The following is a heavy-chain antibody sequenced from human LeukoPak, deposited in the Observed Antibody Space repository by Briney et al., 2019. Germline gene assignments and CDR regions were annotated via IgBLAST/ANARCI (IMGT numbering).Heavy chain of an antibody. Sequence: PSETLSLTCTVSGGSISSHYWSWIRQPPGKGLEWIGYIYYSGSTNYNPSIKSRVTISVDTSKNQFSLKLSSVTAADTAVYYCAKYDSSGYYDYWGQGTLVTVSS. CDR1: GGSISSHY. D-gene: IGHD3-22*01. CDR2: IYYSGST. CDR3: AKYDSSGYYDY. V-gene: IGHV4-59*11. J-gene: IGHJ4*02.